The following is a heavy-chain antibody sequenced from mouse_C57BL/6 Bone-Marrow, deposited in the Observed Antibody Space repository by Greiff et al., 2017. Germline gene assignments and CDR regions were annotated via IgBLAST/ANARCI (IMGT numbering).Heavy chain of an antibody. CDR1: GFSLTSYG. D-gene: IGHD2-4*01. V-gene: IGHV2-6-1*01. CDR2: IWSDGST. Sequence: QVQLQQSGPGLVAPSQSLSITCTVSGFSLTSYGVHWVRQPPGKGLEWLVVIWSDGSTTYNSALKSRLSISKDNSKSQVFLKMNSLQTDDTAMYYCARQNYDDYYAMDYWGQGTSVTVSS. CDR3: ARQNYDDYYAMDY. J-gene: IGHJ4*01.